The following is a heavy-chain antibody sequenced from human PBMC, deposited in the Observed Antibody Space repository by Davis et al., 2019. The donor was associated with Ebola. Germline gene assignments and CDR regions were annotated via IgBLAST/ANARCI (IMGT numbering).Heavy chain of an antibody. D-gene: IGHD4-11*01. CDR3: AKDTVLSYYYGMDV. V-gene: IGHV3-30*02. Sequence: GGSLRLPCAASGITFTSSGMHGVRQATGKRLEWVAVIWYDVSNKYYVDSVKGRFTISRDNSKNTLYLQMNSLRAEDTAVYYCAKDTVLSYYYGMDVWGQGTTVTVSS. CDR2: IWYDVSNK. CDR1: GITFTSSG. J-gene: IGHJ6*02.